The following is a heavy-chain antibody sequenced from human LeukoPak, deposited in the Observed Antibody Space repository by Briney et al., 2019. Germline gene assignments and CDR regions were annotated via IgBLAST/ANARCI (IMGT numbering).Heavy chain of an antibody. CDR3: AKDAGSGWSDFQH. CDR2: ISWNSGSI. CDR1: GFTFNDYA. D-gene: IGHD6-19*01. J-gene: IGHJ1*01. Sequence: PGRSLRLSCAASGFTFNDYAMYWVRHAPGKGLEWVSSISWNSGSIGYADSVKGRLIISRDNAKNSLYLQMNSLRVEDTALYYCAKDAGSGWSDFQHWGQGTLVTVSS. V-gene: IGHV3-9*01.